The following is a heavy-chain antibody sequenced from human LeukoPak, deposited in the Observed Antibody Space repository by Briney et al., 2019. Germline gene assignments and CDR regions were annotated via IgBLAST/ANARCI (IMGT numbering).Heavy chain of an antibody. V-gene: IGHV1-18*01. J-gene: IGHJ3*02. Sequence: ASVKVSCKASGYTFTSYGSSWVRQAPGQGLEWMGWISAYNGNTNYAQKLQGRVTLPTDTSTSTAYMELRSLRSDHTAVYYCARCPPFGRDAFDIWGQGTMVTVSS. CDR3: ARCPPFGRDAFDI. CDR2: ISAYNGNT. D-gene: IGHD3-16*01. CDR1: GYTFTSYG.